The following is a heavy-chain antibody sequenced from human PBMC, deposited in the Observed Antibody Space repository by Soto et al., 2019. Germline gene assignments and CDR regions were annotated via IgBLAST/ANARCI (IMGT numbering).Heavy chain of an antibody. Sequence: GGSLRLSCAASGFTFSSYWMSWVRQAPGKGLEWVANIKQDGSEKYYVDSVKGRFTISRDNAKNSLYLQMNSLRAEDTAVYYCARDFRIAARNNYYYYMDVWGKGTTVTVSS. D-gene: IGHD6-6*01. CDR1: GFTFSSYW. CDR3: ARDFRIAARNNYYYYMDV. V-gene: IGHV3-7*01. CDR2: IKQDGSEK. J-gene: IGHJ6*03.